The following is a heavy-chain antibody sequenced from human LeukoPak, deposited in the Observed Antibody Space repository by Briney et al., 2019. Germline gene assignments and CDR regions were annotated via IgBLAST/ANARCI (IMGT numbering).Heavy chain of an antibody. CDR2: IIPIFGTA. CDR1: GGTFSGYA. Sequence: SVKVSCKASGGTFSGYAISWVRQAPGQGLEWMGGIIPIFGTANYAQKFQGRVTITTDESTSTAYMELSSLRSEDTAVYYCARERYSYGQGRFDYWGQGTLVTVSS. CDR3: ARERYSYGQGRFDY. J-gene: IGHJ4*02. V-gene: IGHV1-69*05. D-gene: IGHD5-18*01.